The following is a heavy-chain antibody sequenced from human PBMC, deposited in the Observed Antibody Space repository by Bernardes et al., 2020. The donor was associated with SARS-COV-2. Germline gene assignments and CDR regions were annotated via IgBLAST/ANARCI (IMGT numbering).Heavy chain of an antibody. CDR2: THFSGST. Sequence: SETLPLTCTVSGGSISTFYWSWIRQPPGKGLEWIGYTHFSGSTNYNHSLKSRVTMSVQTSDNQFFLTLTPETSADTAVYYCAGSVGPRDIEFWGQGAQVTVSA. CDR3: AGSVGPRDIEF. J-gene: IGHJ4*02. D-gene: IGHD1-26*01. V-gene: IGHV4-4*09. CDR1: GGSISTFY.